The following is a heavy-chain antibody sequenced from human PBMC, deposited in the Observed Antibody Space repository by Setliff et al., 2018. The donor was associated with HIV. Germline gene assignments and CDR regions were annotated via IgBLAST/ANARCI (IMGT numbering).Heavy chain of an antibody. Sequence: ASVKVSCKTSGDTFTGYYMHWVRQAPSQGLEWMGWINPNSGATNYPQKFQGRVTMTWDTSISTAYMELSRLTSDDAAVYYCARCREAVTINYYYYMDVWGKGSMVTVSS. CDR1: GDTFTGYY. CDR3: ARCREAVTINYYYYMDV. CDR2: INPNSGAT. V-gene: IGHV1-2*02. J-gene: IGHJ6*03. D-gene: IGHD6-19*01.